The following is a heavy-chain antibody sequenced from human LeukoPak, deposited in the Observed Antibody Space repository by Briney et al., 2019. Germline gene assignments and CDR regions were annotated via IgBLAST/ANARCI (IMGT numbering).Heavy chain of an antibody. Sequence: PGGSLRLSCAASGFTFNNYALAWVRQTPEKGLECVSAISGDGVSPYYVDSVRGRFTISRDNSKNTLYLQMNSLRAEDTAVYYCAKERSFGQLWLLDYWGQGTLVTVSS. D-gene: IGHD5-18*01. CDR1: GFTFNNYA. J-gene: IGHJ4*02. CDR2: ISGDGVSP. CDR3: AKERSFGQLWLLDY. V-gene: IGHV3-23*01.